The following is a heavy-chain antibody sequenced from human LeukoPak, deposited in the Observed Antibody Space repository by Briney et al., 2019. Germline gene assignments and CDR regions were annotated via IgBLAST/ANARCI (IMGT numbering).Heavy chain of an antibody. CDR2: ISPNSGGT. Sequence: ASVKVSCKASGYTFTGYYMHWVRQAPGQGLEWMGWISPNSGGTNYAQKFQGRVTMTRDTSISTAYMELSRLRSDDTAVYYCAREWKYHYGSGSLPDYWGQGTLVTVSS. CDR3: AREWKYHYGSGSLPDY. CDR1: GYTFTGYY. D-gene: IGHD3-10*01. J-gene: IGHJ4*02. V-gene: IGHV1-2*02.